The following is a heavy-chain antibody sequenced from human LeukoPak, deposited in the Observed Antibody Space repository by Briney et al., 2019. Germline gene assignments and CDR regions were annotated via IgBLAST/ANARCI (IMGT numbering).Heavy chain of an antibody. CDR2: TYYRSKWYS. CDR1: GDSVASNSAA. D-gene: IGHD6-19*01. Sequence: SQTLSLTCGISGDSVASNSAAWNWIRQSPSRGPEWLGRTYYRSKWYSEYAAFVKSRITINPDTSKNQFSLQLNSVTPEDTAVYYCARSPVAVAGSNWFDPWGQGTLVTVSS. J-gene: IGHJ5*02. CDR3: ARSPVAVAGSNWFDP. V-gene: IGHV6-1*01.